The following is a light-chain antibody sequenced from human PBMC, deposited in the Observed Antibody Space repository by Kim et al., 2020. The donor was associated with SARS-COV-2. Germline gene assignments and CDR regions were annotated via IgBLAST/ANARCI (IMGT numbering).Light chain of an antibody. Sequence: DVQMTQSPSDLSASVGDRVTNACRASQNVNVWLAWYQQKPGKAPKLLIYKASNLGSGVPSRFSGSGSGTQFTLTINSLQPDDSATYYCQQYNTYPETFGQGTKVDIK. J-gene: IGKJ1*01. CDR1: QNVNVW. V-gene: IGKV1-5*03. CDR2: KAS. CDR3: QQYNTYPET.